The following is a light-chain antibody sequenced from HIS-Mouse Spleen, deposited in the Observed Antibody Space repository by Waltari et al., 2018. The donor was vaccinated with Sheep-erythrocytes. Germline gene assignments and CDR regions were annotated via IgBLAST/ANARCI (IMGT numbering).Light chain of an antibody. CDR1: XPRXXY. Sequence: SSELTQDPAVSVALGXXVRITCQGXXPRXXYASWFQQKPGKAPVLVIYGKNTRPSGIPXXFAGSSSGNTASLTITGAQAEDEADFYCNSRDSSGNHLGVVFGGGTKLTV. V-gene: IGLV3-19*01. CDR2: GKN. J-gene: IGLJ2*01. CDR3: NSRDSSGNHLGVV.